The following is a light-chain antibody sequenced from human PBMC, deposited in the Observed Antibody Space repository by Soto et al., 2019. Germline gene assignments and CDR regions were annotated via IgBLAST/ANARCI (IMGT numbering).Light chain of an antibody. CDR3: QQYNDWLLLT. CDR2: GAS. V-gene: IGKV3-15*01. Sequence: EIVMTQSPATLSVSPGERATLSCRASQSVSSNLAWYQQKPGQAPRLLIYGASTRATGIPARFSGRGSGTEFTLTISSLQSEDCAVYYCQQYNDWLLLTFGGGTKVEIK. J-gene: IGKJ4*01. CDR1: QSVSSN.